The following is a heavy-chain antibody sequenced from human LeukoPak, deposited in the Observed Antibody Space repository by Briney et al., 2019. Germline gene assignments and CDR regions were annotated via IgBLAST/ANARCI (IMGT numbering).Heavy chain of an antibody. J-gene: IGHJ1*01. D-gene: IGHD3-22*01. V-gene: IGHV4-34*01. CDR1: GGSFSGYY. Sequence: SETLSLTCAVYGGSFSGYYWSWIRQPPGKGLEWIGEINHSGSTNYNPSLKSRVTISVDTSKNQFSLKLSSVTAADTAVYYCARAPPSGYYDSSGYYYGSGYFQHWGQGTLVTVSS. CDR3: ARAPPSGYYDSSGYYYGSGYFQH. CDR2: INHSGST.